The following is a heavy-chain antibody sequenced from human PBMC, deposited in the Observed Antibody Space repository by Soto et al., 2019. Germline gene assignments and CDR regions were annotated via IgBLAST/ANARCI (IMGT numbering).Heavy chain of an antibody. CDR2: IYDSGST. D-gene: IGHD4-17*01. CDR1: GGSISSGGYC. CDR3: ARGALRWSTSWDFDY. Sequence: QLQLQESGSGLVKPSQTLSLTCAVSGGSISSGGYCWSWIRHPPGKGLEWIGYIYDSGSTYYNPSLKSRVTLPVDRSKNQCAPKRRSVTAADTAVYYCARGALRWSTSWDFDYWGQGTLVTVSS. J-gene: IGHJ4*02. V-gene: IGHV4-30-2*01.